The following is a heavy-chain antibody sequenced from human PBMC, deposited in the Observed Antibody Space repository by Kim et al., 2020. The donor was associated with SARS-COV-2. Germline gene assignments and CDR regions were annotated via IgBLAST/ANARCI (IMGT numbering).Heavy chain of an antibody. CDR3: AREKQVAIDY. J-gene: IGHJ4*02. CDR2: YN. V-gene: IGHV6-1*01. D-gene: IGHD6-13*01. Sequence: YNDYAGSVKSRITINPDTSKNQFSLQLNSVTPEDTAVYYCAREKQVAIDYWGQGTLVTVSS.